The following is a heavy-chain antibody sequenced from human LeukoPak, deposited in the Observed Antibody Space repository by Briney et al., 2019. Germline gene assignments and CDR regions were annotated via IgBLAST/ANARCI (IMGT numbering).Heavy chain of an antibody. Sequence: PLETLSLTCTVSGGSISSSSYYWGWIRQPPGKGLEWIGSIYYSGSTYYNPSLKSRVTISVDTSKNQFSLKLSSVTAADTAVYYCARSRGFYSSSFFDYWGQGTLVTVSS. CDR3: ARSRGFYSSSFFDY. CDR2: IYYSGST. J-gene: IGHJ4*02. CDR1: GGSISSSSYY. V-gene: IGHV4-39*01. D-gene: IGHD6-6*01.